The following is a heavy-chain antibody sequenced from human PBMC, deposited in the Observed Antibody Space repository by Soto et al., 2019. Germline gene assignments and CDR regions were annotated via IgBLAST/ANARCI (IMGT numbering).Heavy chain of an antibody. J-gene: IGHJ5*02. V-gene: IGHV3-23*01. CDR3: AKNQGVELVPLATVDWFDP. Sequence: GGSLRLSCAASGLTFGSYAMSWVRQAPGKGLEWVSAISGSGGTTYYADSVKGRFTISRDNSKSTVYLELNNLSAEDTAVYHCAKNQGVELVPLATVDWFDPWGQGSVVTVSS. D-gene: IGHD1-26*01. CDR2: ISGSGGTT. CDR1: GLTFGSYA.